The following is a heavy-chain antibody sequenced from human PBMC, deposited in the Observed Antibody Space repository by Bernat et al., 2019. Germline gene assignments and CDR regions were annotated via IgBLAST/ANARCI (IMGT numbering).Heavy chain of an antibody. CDR3: ARFSGSYEALDY. J-gene: IGHJ4*02. CDR1: GFTFSNYG. V-gene: IGHV3-33*01. Sequence: LVESGGGVVQPGRSLRLSCAASGFTFSNYGMHWVRQAPGKGLEWVAVIWYDGSNKYYADSVKGRFTISGDNSKNTVYLQMNSLRAEDTAVYYCARFSGSYEALDYWGQGTLVTVSS. CDR2: IWYDGSNK. D-gene: IGHD1-26*01.